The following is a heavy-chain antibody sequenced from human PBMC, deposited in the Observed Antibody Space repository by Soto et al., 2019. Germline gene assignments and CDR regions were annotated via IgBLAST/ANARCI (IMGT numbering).Heavy chain of an antibody. CDR2: INAGNGNT. D-gene: IGHD6-13*01. CDR1: GYTFTSYA. V-gene: IGHV1-3*01. Sequence: SVKVACKAAGYTFTSYAMHWVRQTPGQRLEWMGWINAGNGNTKYSQKFQGRVTITRDTSASTAYMELSSLRSEDTAVYYCARAWPRYSSRWYGWFDPWGQGTLVTVSS. J-gene: IGHJ5*02. CDR3: ARAWPRYSSRWYGWFDP.